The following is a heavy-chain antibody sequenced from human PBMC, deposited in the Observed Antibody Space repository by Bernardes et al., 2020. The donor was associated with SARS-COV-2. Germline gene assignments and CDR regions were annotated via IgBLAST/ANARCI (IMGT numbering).Heavy chain of an antibody. CDR2: IYSDGPT. Sequence: GGSLRLSCAASGFFVGTTYMTWVRQAPGQGLEAVSVIYSDGPTYHADFVKGRFTISRDTSRNTVFLQMNSLRVEDTGLYYCARTPGWHGFGSGSENRNYYDQWGQGTMVTVSS. J-gene: IGHJ4*02. V-gene: IGHV3-53*01. CDR1: GFFVGTTY. CDR3: ARTPGWHGFGSGSENRNYYDQ. D-gene: IGHD3-10*01.